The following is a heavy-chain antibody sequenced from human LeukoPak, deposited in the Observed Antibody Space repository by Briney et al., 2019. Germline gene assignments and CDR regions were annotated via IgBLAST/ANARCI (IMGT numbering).Heavy chain of an antibody. V-gene: IGHV3-21*01. Sequence: GGSLRLSCAASGFTFSSYTMNWVRQAPGKGLEWVSSISSSSSSIYYADSMKGRFTISRDNAKNSLYLQMNSLRAEDTAVYYCTRLTDAFDIWGQGTMVTVSS. J-gene: IGHJ3*02. CDR2: ISSSSSSI. CDR3: TRLTDAFDI. CDR1: GFTFSSYT.